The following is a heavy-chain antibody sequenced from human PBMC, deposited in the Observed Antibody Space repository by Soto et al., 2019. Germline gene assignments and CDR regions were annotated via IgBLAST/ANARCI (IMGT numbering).Heavy chain of an antibody. V-gene: IGHV1-3*05. CDR3: ARDYYDSLDF. J-gene: IGHJ4*02. CDR1: GYTLTNFP. CDR2: INAGNGNT. D-gene: IGHD3-22*01. Sequence: QVQLVQSGAEEKKPGASVKVSCKASGYTLTNFPMHWVRQAPGQRLEWMGWINAGNGNTKYSQKFQGRVTITRDTSASTAYMELSSLRSEDTAVYYCARDYYDSLDFWGQGTLVTVSS.